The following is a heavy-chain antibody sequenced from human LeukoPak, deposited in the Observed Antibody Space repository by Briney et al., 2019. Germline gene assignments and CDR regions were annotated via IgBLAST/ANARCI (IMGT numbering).Heavy chain of an antibody. CDR1: GFTFSSYA. CDR3: ATDAAGLEY. CDR2: IKNDGTTT. Sequence: GGSLRLSCAASGFTFSSYAMHWVRQAPGKGLVWVSRIKNDGTTTTYADSVEGRFTISRDNAKNTVYLQMSSLRGEDTGVYYCATDAAGLEYWGQGTLVTVSS. D-gene: IGHD1-14*01. V-gene: IGHV3-74*01. J-gene: IGHJ4*02.